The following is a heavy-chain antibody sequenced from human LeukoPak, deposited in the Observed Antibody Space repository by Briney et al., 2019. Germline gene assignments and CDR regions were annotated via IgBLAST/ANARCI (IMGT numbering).Heavy chain of an antibody. CDR2: INPSGGST. Sequence: ASVKVSCKASGYTFTSYYMHWVRQAPGQGLEWMGIINPSGGSTSYAQKFQGRVTMTRDTSMSTVYMELSSLRSEDTAVYYCARDAISYNYYDSSGYYAHWGQGTLVTVSS. V-gene: IGHV1-46*01. CDR1: GYTFTSYY. CDR3: ARDAISYNYYDSSGYYAH. J-gene: IGHJ4*02. D-gene: IGHD3-22*01.